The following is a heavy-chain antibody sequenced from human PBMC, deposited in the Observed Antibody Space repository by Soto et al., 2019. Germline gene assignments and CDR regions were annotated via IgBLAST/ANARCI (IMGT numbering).Heavy chain of an antibody. D-gene: IGHD3-10*01. CDR1: GFTFSSYA. CDR2: ISYDGSNK. J-gene: IGHJ6*02. CDR3: ARSGPLWFGELVTSGMDV. V-gene: IGHV3-30-3*01. Sequence: GGSLRLSCAASGFTFSSYAMHWVRQAPGKGLEWVAVISYDGSNKYYADSVKGRFTISRDNSKNTLYLQMNSLRAEDTAVYYCARSGPLWFGELVTSGMDVWGQGTTVTVSS.